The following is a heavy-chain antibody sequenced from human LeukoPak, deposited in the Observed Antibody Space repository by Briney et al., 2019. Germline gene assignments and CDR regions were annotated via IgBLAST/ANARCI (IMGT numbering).Heavy chain of an antibody. D-gene: IGHD6-19*01. Sequence: GGSLRLSCAASGFTFSNAWMSWVRQAPGKGLEWVGRIKSKTDGGTTDYAAPVKGRFTISRDDSENTLYLQMNSLKTEDTAVYYCTTEPYSSGWPYYFDYWGQGTLVTVSS. CDR3: TTEPYSSGWPYYFDY. J-gene: IGHJ4*02. CDR2: IKSKTDGGTT. V-gene: IGHV3-15*01. CDR1: GFTFSNAW.